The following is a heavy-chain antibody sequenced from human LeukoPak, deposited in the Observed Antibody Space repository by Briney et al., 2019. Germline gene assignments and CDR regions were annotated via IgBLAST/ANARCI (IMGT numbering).Heavy chain of an antibody. J-gene: IGHJ3*02. CDR2: IYYSGST. D-gene: IGHD6-19*01. CDR1: GGSISSYY. CDR3: ARHLSEESSGWDNAFDI. Sequence: SETLSLTCTVSGGSISSYYWSWIRQPPGKGLEWIGYIYYSGSTNYNPSLKSRVTISVDTSKNQFSLKLSSMTAADTAVYYCARHLSEESSGWDNAFDIWGQGTMVTVSS. V-gene: IGHV4-59*08.